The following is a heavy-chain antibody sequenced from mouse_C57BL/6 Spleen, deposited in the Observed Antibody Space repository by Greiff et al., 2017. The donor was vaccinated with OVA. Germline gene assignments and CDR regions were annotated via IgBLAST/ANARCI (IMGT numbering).Heavy chain of an antibody. V-gene: IGHV5-17*01. J-gene: IGHJ4*01. Sequence: EVMLVESGGGLVKPGGSLKLSCAASGFTFSDYGMHWVRQAPEKGLEWVAYISSGSSTIYYADTVKGRFTISRDNAKNTLFLQMTSLRSEDTAMYYCARRDYDGGAWAMDYWGQGTSVTVSS. CDR1: GFTFSDYG. CDR3: ARRDYDGGAWAMDY. CDR2: ISSGSSTI. D-gene: IGHD2-4*01.